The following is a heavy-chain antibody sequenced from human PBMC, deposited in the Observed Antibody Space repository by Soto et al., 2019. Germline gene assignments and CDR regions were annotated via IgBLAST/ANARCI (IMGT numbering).Heavy chain of an antibody. CDR3: PKNLDGLEGLVDSAYCFDY. Sequence: PEGTLRLSCSPSRLTFNSYVMHWVRQAPGNALQWVAVIEYDGSYKDYADSVRGRFGIFRDNSKNTLYLQMNSLGAEVRAVYYCPKNLDGLEGLVDSAYCFDYWGQGTLVAVS. V-gene: IGHV3-30*18. D-gene: IGHD3-16*01. J-gene: IGHJ4*02. CDR2: IEYDGSYK. CDR1: RLTFNSYV.